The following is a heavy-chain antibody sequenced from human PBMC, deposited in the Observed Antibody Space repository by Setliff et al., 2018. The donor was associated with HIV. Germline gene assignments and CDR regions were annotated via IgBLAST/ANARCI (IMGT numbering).Heavy chain of an antibody. Sequence: APVRVSCKPSGFIFNNFGITWVRQAPGQGLEWMAWISLYNEYKYYAPNLLGRVTMSTDTSTNTVDLELRRLRADDTATYYGTRTKYTSTWPVNYWGQGTLVTVSS. D-gene: IGHD2-2*01. CDR2: ISLYNEYK. CDR3: TRTKYTSTWPVNY. CDR1: GFIFNNFG. V-gene: IGHV1-18*04. J-gene: IGHJ4*02.